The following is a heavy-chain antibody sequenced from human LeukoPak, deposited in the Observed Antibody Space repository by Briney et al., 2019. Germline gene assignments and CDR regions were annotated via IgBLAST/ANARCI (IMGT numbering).Heavy chain of an antibody. CDR2: INIHGSTI. J-gene: IGHJ4*02. V-gene: IGHV3-74*01. CDR1: GFTYSRYW. CDR3: ARDHSSWELPSDY. D-gene: IGHD6-13*01. Sequence: PGGSVRLPCAASGFTYSRYWLHWAPHAPGRGWVWVLRINIHGSTISNADIVKGRFTISRDNAKNTLYLQMNSLRAEDTAVYYCARDHSSWELPSDYWGQGTLVTVSS.